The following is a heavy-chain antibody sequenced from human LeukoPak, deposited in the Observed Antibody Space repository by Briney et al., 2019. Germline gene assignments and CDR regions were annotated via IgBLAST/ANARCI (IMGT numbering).Heavy chain of an antibody. CDR3: ARAYPYHLPFYL. J-gene: IGHJ5*02. CDR2: ISAYNGNT. Sequence: ASVKVSCKASGYTFTSYGISWVRQAPGQGLEWMGWISAYNGNTTYAQKFQGRVTMTRDTSTRTVYMELSSLRSEDTAVYYCARAYPYHLPFYLWGQGTLVTVSS. V-gene: IGHV1-18*01. CDR1: GYTFTSYG. D-gene: IGHD1-14*01.